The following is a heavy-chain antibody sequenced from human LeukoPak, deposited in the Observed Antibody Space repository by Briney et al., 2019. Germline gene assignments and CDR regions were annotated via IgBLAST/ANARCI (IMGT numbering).Heavy chain of an antibody. CDR1: GYTFTGYY. Sequence: ASVKVSCKASGYTFTGYYMHWVRQAPGQGLEWMGWINPNSGGTSYAQKFQGRVIMTRDTSISTAYMELSRLRSDDTAVYYCARVLELHLFDYWGQGTLVTVSS. CDR2: INPNSGGT. CDR3: ARVLELHLFDY. D-gene: IGHD1-7*01. V-gene: IGHV1-2*02. J-gene: IGHJ4*02.